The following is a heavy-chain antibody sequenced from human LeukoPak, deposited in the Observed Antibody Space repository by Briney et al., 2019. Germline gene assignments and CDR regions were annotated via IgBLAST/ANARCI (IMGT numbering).Heavy chain of an antibody. V-gene: IGHV3-30*02. CDR2: IRYDGSNK. Sequence: GRSLRLSCAASGFTFSSYGMHWVRQAPGKGLEWVAFIRYDGSNKHYADSVKGRFTISRDNSKNTLYLQMNSLRAEDTAVYYCASQKEPAASFDYWGQGTLVTVSS. CDR3: ASQKEPAASFDY. J-gene: IGHJ4*02. CDR1: GFTFSSYG. D-gene: IGHD2-2*01.